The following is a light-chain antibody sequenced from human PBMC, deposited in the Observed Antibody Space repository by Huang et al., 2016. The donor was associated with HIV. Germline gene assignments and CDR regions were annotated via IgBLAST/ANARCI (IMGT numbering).Light chain of an antibody. V-gene: IGKV1-39*01. J-gene: IGKJ2*01. CDR3: QQTYITPLT. CDR2: AAT. Sequence: DIQTTQSPSSLSASVGDRVTITCRASQSISSYLNWYQQKPGTAPKVLIYAATSLQSGVPSRFSGSGAGTDFTLTINKLQPEDSATYYCQQTYITPLTFGQGTKLEIK. CDR1: QSISSY.